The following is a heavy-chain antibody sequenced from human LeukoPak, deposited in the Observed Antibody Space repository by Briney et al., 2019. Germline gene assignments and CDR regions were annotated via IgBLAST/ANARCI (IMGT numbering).Heavy chain of an antibody. Sequence: GGSLRLSCAASGFTFSSYAMSWVRQAPGKGLEWVSAISGSGGSTYYADSVKGGFTISRDNSKNTLYLQMNSLRGEDTAVYYCARVQGGGFRTADYWGQGTLVTVSS. CDR3: ARVQGGGFRTADY. CDR1: GFTFSSYA. J-gene: IGHJ4*02. V-gene: IGHV3-23*01. D-gene: IGHD1-14*01. CDR2: ISGSGGST.